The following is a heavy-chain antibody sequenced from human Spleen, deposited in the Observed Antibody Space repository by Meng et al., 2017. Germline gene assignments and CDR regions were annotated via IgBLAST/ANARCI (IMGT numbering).Heavy chain of an antibody. D-gene: IGHD4-17*01. CDR2: IYYSGSI. V-gene: IGHV4-28*05. Sequence: RQWYGPCLVTPSDPLSLTVAVAGYSISSSNWWGWIRQPPGKGLEWIGYIYYSGSIYYNPSLKSRVTMSVDTSKNQFSLKLSSVTAVDTAVYYCARRTTHEEYGDYFDYWGQGTLVTVSS. J-gene: IGHJ4*02. CDR3: ARRTTHEEYGDYFDY. CDR1: GYSISSSNW.